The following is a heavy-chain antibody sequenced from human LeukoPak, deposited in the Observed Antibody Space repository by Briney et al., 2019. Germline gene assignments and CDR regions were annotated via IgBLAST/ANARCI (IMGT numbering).Heavy chain of an antibody. CDR2: IRYDGSNK. D-gene: IGHD5-18*01. CDR3: AKAIRGYSYGGYDY. Sequence: GGSLRLSCAASGFAFSSYGMHWVRQAPGKGLEWVAFIRYDGSNKYYADSVKGRFTISRDNSKNTLYLQMNSLRAEDTAVYYCAKAIRGYSYGGYDYWGQGTLVTVSS. CDR1: GFAFSSYG. J-gene: IGHJ4*02. V-gene: IGHV3-30*02.